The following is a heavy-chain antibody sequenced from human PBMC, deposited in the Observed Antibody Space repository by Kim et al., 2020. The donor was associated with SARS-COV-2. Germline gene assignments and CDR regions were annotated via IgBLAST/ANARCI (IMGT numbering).Heavy chain of an antibody. Sequence: RYAYAGKGRFTISRDNAKNTLYLQTNGRRAEDTAVYYCARAWDYYYYYMDVWGKGTTVTVPS. V-gene: IGHV3-74*01. J-gene: IGHJ6*03. D-gene: IGHD1-26*01. CDR3: ARAWDYYYYYMDV.